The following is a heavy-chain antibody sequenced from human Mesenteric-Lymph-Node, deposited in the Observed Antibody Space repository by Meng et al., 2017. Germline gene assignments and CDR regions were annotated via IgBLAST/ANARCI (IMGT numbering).Heavy chain of an antibody. CDR2: LIPVLNKA. D-gene: IGHD2/OR15-2a*01. CDR1: GGSFSTYP. V-gene: IGHV1-69*10. J-gene: IGHJ4*02. Sequence: QVLLVDTGAELKKPGASGKVACKTSGGSFSTYPFCWVRQAPGQGLEWMGGLIPVLNKAKSAPRFQDRVTFTADETTTTAYMELSSLTFEDTAVYFCARGRGNQPLFDFWGQGTLVTVSS. CDR3: ARGRGNQPLFDF.